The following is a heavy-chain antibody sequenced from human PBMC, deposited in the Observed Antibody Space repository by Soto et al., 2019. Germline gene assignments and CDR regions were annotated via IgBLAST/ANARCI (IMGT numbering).Heavy chain of an antibody. D-gene: IGHD6-19*01. Sequence: ELQLLECGGGLVQPGGSLRLSCAASGFTFSIYAMGWVRQAPGKGLEWVSAIGGSGGTYYADSVKGRFTISRDNSQNTLYLQMNSLRAEDTAVYYCAKTAEAVAGTVYGYWGQGTLVTVS. V-gene: IGHV3-23*01. CDR2: IGGSGGT. CDR1: GFTFSIYA. CDR3: AKTAEAVAGTVYGY. J-gene: IGHJ4*02.